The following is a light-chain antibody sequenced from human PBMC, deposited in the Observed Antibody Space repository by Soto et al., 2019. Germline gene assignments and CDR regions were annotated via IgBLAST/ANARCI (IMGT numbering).Light chain of an antibody. V-gene: IGLV2-8*01. CDR2: EVT. CDR3: SSYAGTHTFV. J-gene: IGLJ1*01. CDR1: NSDIGGYNY. Sequence: QSALTQPPSASGSPGQSVTISCTGTNSDIGGYNYVSWYQQHSGKAPKLMIYEVTKRPSGVPDRFSGSKSGNTASLTVSGLQGEDEAAYYCSSYAGTHTFVFGTGTKVTVL.